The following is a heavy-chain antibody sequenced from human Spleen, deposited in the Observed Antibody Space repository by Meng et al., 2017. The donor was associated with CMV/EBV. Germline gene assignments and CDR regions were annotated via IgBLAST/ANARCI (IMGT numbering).Heavy chain of an antibody. J-gene: IGHJ4*02. V-gene: IGHV1-2*02. D-gene: IGHD1-26*01. CDR3: ARDPNSGSPY. CDR1: GFTVTGYY. CDR2: INPHSGDT. Sequence: KVSCKASGFTVTGYYVHWVRQAPGQGLEWMGWINPHSGDTNYAQKFQGRVTMTRDTSMTTASMELSRLTSDDTAVYYCARDPNSGSPYWGQGTLVTVSS.